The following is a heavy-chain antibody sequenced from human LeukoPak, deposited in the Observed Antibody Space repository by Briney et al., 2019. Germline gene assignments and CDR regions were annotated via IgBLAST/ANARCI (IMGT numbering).Heavy chain of an antibody. CDR2: IYYSGST. D-gene: IGHD3-3*01. V-gene: IGHV4-39*01. CDR3: ASYDFWSGPQASNGMDV. CDR1: GGSISSSSYY. J-gene: IGHJ6*02. Sequence: PSETLSLTCTVSGGSISSSSYYWGWIRQPPGKGLEWIGSIYYSGSTYYNPSLKSRVTISVDTFKNQFSLKLSSVTAADTAVYYCASYDFWSGPQASNGMDVWGQGTTVTVSS.